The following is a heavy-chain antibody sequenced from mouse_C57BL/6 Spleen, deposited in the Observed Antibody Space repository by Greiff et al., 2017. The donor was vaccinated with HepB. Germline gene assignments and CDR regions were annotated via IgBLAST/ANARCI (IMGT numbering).Heavy chain of an antibody. V-gene: IGHV1-19*01. CDR3: ARRDYDSWYFDV. D-gene: IGHD2-4*01. J-gene: IGHJ1*03. CDR2: INPYNGGT. CDR1: GYTFTDYY. Sequence: EVQLQQSGPVLVKPGASVKMYCKASGYTFTDYYMNWVKQSHGKSLEWIGVINPYNGGTSYNQTFKGTATLTVDKSSSTAYMELNRLTSEDSAVYYCARRDYDSWYFDVWGTGTTVTVSS.